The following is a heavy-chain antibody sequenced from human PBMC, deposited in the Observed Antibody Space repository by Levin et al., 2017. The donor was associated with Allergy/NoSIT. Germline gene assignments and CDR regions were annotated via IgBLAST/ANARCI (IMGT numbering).Heavy chain of an antibody. J-gene: IGHJ3*02. CDR3: ARGPMVRGALWAFDI. CDR1: SGSISSYF. V-gene: IGHV4-59*01. CDR2: IYYSGST. Sequence: SETLSLTCTVSSGSISSYFWTWMRQSPEKGLEWIGYIYYSGSTNYNPSLKSRVTISVDTSKYQFSLKLTSVTAADTAVYYCARGPMVRGALWAFDIWGQGTMVTVSS. D-gene: IGHD3-10*01.